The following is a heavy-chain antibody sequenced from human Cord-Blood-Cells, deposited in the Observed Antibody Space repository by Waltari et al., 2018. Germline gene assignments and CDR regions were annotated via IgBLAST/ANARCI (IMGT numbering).Heavy chain of an antibody. Sequence: QLQLQESGPGLVKPSETLSLPCTVSGGSISSSSYYWGWIRQPPGKGLEWIGSIYYSGSTYYNPSLKSRVTISVDTSKNQFSLKLSSVTAADTAVYYCARYTVVSSDYWGQGTLVTVSS. CDR1: GGSISSSSYY. CDR2: IYYSGST. CDR3: ARYTVVSSDY. V-gene: IGHV4-39*01. D-gene: IGHD3-22*01. J-gene: IGHJ4*02.